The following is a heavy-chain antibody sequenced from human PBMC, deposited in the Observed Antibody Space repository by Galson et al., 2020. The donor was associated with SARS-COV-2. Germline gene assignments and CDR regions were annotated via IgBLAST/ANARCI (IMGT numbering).Heavy chain of an antibody. CDR2: IRSKAYGGTT. CDR1: GFTFGDYA. J-gene: IGHJ4*02. CDR3: TRDQDYYDSKGFGY. Sequence: GGSLRLSCTASGFTFGDYAMSWFRQAPGKGLEWVGFIRSKAYGGTTEYAASVKGRFTISRDDSKSIAYLQMNSLTTEDTAVYYCTRDQDYYDSKGFGYWGQGTLVTGSA. D-gene: IGHD3-22*01. V-gene: IGHV3-49*03.